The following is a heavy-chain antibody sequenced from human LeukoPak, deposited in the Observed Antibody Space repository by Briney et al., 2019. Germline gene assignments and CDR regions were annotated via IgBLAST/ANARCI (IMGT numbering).Heavy chain of an antibody. CDR2: IYSGGST. V-gene: IGHV3-66*02. CDR3: ARDGVYGGNPSHWFDP. D-gene: IGHD4-23*01. J-gene: IGHJ5*02. CDR1: GFTVSSNY. Sequence: GGSLRLSCAASGFTVSSNYMSWVRQAPGKGLEWVSVIYSGGSTYYADSVEGRFTISRDNSKNTLYLQMNSLRAEDTAVYYCARDGVYGGNPSHWFDPWGQGTLVTVSS.